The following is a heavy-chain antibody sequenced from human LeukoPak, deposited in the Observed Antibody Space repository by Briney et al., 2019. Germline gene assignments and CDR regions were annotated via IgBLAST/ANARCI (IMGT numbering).Heavy chain of an antibody. J-gene: IGHJ4*02. CDR3: ARCIAVAEPYFDY. Sequence: PGESLRLSCAASGFTFSNYAMHWVRQAPGKGLEWVAVISYDGSNKYYADSVKGRFTISRDNSKNTLYLQMNSLRAEDTAVYYCARCIAVAEPYFDYWGQGTLVTVSS. D-gene: IGHD6-19*01. CDR1: GFTFSNYA. V-gene: IGHV3-30-3*02. CDR2: ISYDGSNK.